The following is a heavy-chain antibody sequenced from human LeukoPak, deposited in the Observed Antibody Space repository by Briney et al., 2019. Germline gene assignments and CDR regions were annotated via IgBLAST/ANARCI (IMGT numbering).Heavy chain of an antibody. D-gene: IGHD2-8*02. Sequence: SETLSLTCAVYGGSFSGYYWNWIRQAPGKGLEWIGFVDHSETTDHNPSLKSRVIIAVDTSKNQFSLRLNAVTAADTAVYYCARGACTGPNCRISPMDVWGKGTTVTVSS. V-gene: IGHV4-59*01. CDR3: ARGACTGPNCRISPMDV. J-gene: IGHJ6*04. CDR2: VDHSETT. CDR1: GGSFSGYY.